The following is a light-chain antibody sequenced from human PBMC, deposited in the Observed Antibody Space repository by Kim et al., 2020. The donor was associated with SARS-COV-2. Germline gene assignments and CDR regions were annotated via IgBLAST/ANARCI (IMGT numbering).Light chain of an antibody. V-gene: IGLV3-1*01. CDR2: RDN. Sequence: SYELTQPPSVSVSPGQTASITCSGDKLGDKYASWYHQKPGQSPVVVIFRDNRRPSGIPERFSGSNSGNTATLTISGTQAMDEADYYCQAWHRSIYVFGTG. CDR1: KLGDKY. CDR3: QAWHRSIYV. J-gene: IGLJ1*01.